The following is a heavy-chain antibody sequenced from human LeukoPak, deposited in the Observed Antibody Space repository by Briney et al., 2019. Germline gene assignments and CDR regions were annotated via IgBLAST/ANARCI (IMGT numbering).Heavy chain of an antibody. J-gene: IGHJ4*02. Sequence: PGGSLRLSCAASGFTFSSDAMSWVRQAPGKGLEWVSVISGGGGTTYYSDSVKGRFTISRANAKNSLYLQMNSLRAEDTAVYYCARVSYYDFWSGYPMTFDYWGQGTLVTVSS. D-gene: IGHD3-3*01. V-gene: IGHV3-11*04. CDR1: GFTFSSDA. CDR2: ISGGGGTT. CDR3: ARVSYYDFWSGYPMTFDY.